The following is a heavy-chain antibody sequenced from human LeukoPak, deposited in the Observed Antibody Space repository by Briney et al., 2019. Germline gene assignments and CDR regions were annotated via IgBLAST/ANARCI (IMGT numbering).Heavy chain of an antibody. CDR1: GGTFSSYA. J-gene: IGHJ4*02. D-gene: IGHD3-22*01. CDR3: AKTLYYYDSSGYYYPPYFDY. CDR2: IIPIFGTA. Sequence: EASVKVSCKASGGTFSSYAISWVRQVPGQGLEWMGGIIPIFGTANYAQKFQGRVTITTDESTSTAYMELSSLRSEDTAVYCCAKTLYYYDSSGYYYPPYFDYWGQGTLVTVSS. V-gene: IGHV1-69*05.